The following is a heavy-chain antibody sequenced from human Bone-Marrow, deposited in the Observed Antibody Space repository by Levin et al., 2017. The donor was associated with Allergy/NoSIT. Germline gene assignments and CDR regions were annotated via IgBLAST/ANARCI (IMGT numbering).Heavy chain of an antibody. D-gene: IGHD4-17*01. J-gene: IGHJ4*02. CDR3: ARDPLDYGTNSGNY. CDR2: IYHGGRT. Sequence: SETLSLTCTVSGGSISSSTWWSWVRQSPGKGLEWIGEIYHGGRTNYNPSLKSRVSMSADKSKSQFSLKLSSVTAADTAVYYCARDPLDYGTNSGNYWGQGTLVTVSS. V-gene: IGHV4-4*02. CDR1: GGSISSSTW.